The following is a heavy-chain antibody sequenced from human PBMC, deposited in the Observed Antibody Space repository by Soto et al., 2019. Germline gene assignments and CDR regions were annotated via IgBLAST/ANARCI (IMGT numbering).Heavy chain of an antibody. J-gene: IGHJ6*02. CDR2: ISGSGGTT. V-gene: IGHV3-23*01. Sequence: EVQLLESGGGLVQPGGSLRLSCAASGFTFNSYDMSWVRQAPGKGLEWVSTISGSGGTTYYADSVKGRFTISRDNSKNTLYLQMNSLRAEDTAVYYCAKVAKSAMDVWGQGTTVTVSS. CDR3: AKVAKSAMDV. CDR1: GFTFNSYD.